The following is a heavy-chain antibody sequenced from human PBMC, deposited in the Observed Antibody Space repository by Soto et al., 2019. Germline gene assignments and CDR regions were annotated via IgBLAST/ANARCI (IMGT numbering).Heavy chain of an antibody. CDR1: GFTFSSYA. D-gene: IGHD6-19*01. V-gene: IGHV3-23*01. Sequence: EVQLLESGGGLVQPGGSLRLSCAASGFTFSSYAMSWVRQAPGKGLEWVSAISGSGGSTYYADSVKGRFTISRDNSKNTLHLQLNDPRAEDTAVYHCVREGECSSGWDNCDHWGQGSLVSVSA. CDR2: ISGSGGST. CDR3: VREGECSSGWDNCDH. J-gene: IGHJ4*02.